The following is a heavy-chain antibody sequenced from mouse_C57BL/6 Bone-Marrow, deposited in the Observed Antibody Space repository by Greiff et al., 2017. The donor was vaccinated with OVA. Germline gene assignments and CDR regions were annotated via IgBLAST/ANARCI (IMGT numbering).Heavy chain of an antibody. CDR2: IWRGGST. Sequence: QVQLKESGPGLVQPSQSLSITCTVSGFSLTSYGVHWVRQSPGKGLEWLGVIWRGGSTDYNAAFMSRLSITKDNSKSQVFFKMNSLQADDTAIYYCAKNYYDYDGGAWFAYWGQGTLVTVSA. CDR1: GFSLTSYG. CDR3: AKNYYDYDGGAWFAY. D-gene: IGHD2-4*01. J-gene: IGHJ3*01. V-gene: IGHV2-5*01.